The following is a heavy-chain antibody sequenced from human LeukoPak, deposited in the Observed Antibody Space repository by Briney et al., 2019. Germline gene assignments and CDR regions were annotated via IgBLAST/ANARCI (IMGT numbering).Heavy chain of an antibody. CDR1: GFIFSSYW. D-gene: IGHD2-2*01. J-gene: IGHJ6*04. V-gene: IGHV3-7*03. CDR3: ARRALRYCSSTSCPAQYYGVDV. CDR2: IKEGGSEK. Sequence: GGSLRLSCAASGFIFSSYWMSWVRQAPGKRLEWVANIKEGGSEKYYVDSVKGRFTISRDNAKNSLYLQTNSLRAEDTAVYYCARRALRYCSSTSCPAQYYGVDVWGKGTTVTVSS.